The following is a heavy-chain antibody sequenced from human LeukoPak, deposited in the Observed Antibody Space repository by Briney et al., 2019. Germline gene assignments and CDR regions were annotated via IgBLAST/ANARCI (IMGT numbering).Heavy chain of an antibody. D-gene: IGHD1-26*01. V-gene: IGHV3-23*01. Sequence: DSVKGRFTISRDNSKNTLYLQMNSLRAEDTAVYYCAKDHTGSYLGQGTLVTVSS. J-gene: IGHJ4*02. CDR3: AKDHTGSY.